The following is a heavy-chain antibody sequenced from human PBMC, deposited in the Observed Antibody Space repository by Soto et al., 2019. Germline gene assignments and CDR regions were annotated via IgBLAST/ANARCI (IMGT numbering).Heavy chain of an antibody. CDR3: ARGGQDFWSGPFDY. Sequence: SETLSLTCTVSDGSISTYFCNWIRQPAGKGLEWIGRIDNSGNTNYNPSLKSRVTVSADTSRNQFSLKLNSVTAADTAVYYCARGGQDFWSGPFDYWGQGALVTVSS. V-gene: IGHV4-4*07. CDR1: DGSISTYF. D-gene: IGHD3-3*01. J-gene: IGHJ4*02. CDR2: IDNSGNT.